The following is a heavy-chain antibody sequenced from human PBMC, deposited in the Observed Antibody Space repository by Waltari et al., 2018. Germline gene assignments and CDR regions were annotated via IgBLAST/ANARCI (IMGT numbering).Heavy chain of an antibody. CDR3: ARSATGGTYFDY. D-gene: IGHD3-16*01. CDR2: ITPSTGGA. Sequence: QVQLLQSGAEVKKPGASVKLSCKASGYTFTRNFIHWVRQAPGQGPEWMGVITPSTGGANYAPRFQGRVTMTSDTSTSTIYMEVRSLTSQDTATYYCARSATGGTYFDYWGQGTLVTVSS. CDR1: GYTFTRNF. J-gene: IGHJ4*02. V-gene: IGHV1-46*01.